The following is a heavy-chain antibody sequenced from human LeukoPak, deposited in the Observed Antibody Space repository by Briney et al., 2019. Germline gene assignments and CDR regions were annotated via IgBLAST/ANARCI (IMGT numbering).Heavy chain of an antibody. Sequence: GGSLRLSCAAFGFTFSSYAMSWVRQAPGKGLEWVSAISGSGGSTYYADSVKGRFTISRDNSKNTLYLQMNSLRAEDTAVYYCAKDPGIAAAGTVYYYYGMDVWGQGTTVTVSS. J-gene: IGHJ6*02. CDR1: GFTFSSYA. CDR2: ISGSGGST. D-gene: IGHD6-13*01. V-gene: IGHV3-23*01. CDR3: AKDPGIAAAGTVYYYYGMDV.